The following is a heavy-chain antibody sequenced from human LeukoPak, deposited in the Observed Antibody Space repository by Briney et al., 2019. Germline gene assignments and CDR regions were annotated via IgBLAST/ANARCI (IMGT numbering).Heavy chain of an antibody. CDR2: ISWNSGSI. V-gene: IGHV3-9*03. J-gene: IGHJ4*02. CDR1: GFTFDDYA. Sequence: PGRSLRLSCAASGFTFDDYAMHWVRQAPGKDLEWVSGISWNSGSIGYADSVKGRFTISRDNAKNSLYLQMNSLRAEDMALYYCAKAKVRRGYAVADFDYWGQGTLVTVSS. D-gene: IGHD6-19*01. CDR3: AKAKVRRGYAVADFDY.